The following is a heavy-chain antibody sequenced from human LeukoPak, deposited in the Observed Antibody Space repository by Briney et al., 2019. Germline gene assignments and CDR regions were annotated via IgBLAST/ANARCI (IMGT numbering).Heavy chain of an antibody. CDR1: GYSFTSYW. CDR3: ATPGGYCGGDCYYDAFDI. Sequence: GGSLKISCKGSGYSFTSYWIGWVRQMPGKGLEWMGIIYPGDSDTRYSPSFQGQVTISADKSISTAYLQWSSLKASDTAMYYCATPGGYCGGDCYYDAFDIWGQGTMVTVSS. V-gene: IGHV5-51*01. D-gene: IGHD2-21*02. J-gene: IGHJ3*02. CDR2: IYPGDSDT.